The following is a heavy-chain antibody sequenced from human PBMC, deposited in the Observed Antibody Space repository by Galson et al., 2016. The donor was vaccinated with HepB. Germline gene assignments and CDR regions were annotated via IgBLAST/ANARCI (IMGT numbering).Heavy chain of an antibody. CDR2: INSDESRI. Sequence: SLRLSCAASGFTFSSYWMHWVRQAPGKGLVWVSRINSDESRIHYADSVMGRFTISRDNAKNTLYLQMNSMRAEDTAVYYCARVDLPGMVFDYWGQGILVTVSS. V-gene: IGHV3-74*01. CDR3: ARVDLPGMVFDY. J-gene: IGHJ4*02. D-gene: IGHD2-2*01. CDR1: GFTFSSYW.